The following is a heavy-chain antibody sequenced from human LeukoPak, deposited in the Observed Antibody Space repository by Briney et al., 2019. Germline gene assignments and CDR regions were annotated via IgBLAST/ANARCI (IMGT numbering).Heavy chain of an antibody. J-gene: IGHJ4*02. CDR2: ISAYNGNT. Sequence: AASVKVSCKASGYTFTSYGIRWVRQAPGQGLEWMGWISAYNGNTNYAQKLQGRVTMTTDTSTSTAYMELRSLRSDDTAVYYCARTSPYDSSGYYGGPNDYWGQGTLVTVSS. CDR1: GYTFTSYG. D-gene: IGHD3-22*01. V-gene: IGHV1-18*01. CDR3: ARTSPYDSSGYYGGPNDY.